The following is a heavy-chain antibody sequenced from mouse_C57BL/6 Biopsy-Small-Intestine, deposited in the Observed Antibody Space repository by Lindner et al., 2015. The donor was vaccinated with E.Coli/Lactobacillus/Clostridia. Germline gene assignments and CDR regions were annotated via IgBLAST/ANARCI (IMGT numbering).Heavy chain of an antibody. CDR1: GYTFTDYN. V-gene: IGHV1-22*01. J-gene: IGHJ2*01. Sequence: VQLQESGPELVKPGASEKMSCKASGYTFTDYNIHWVKQSHGKGLEWIGYINPTSGGTTYNQMFKDKATLTVNKSSNTAYMELRSLTSEDSAVYYCASFGYDFDYWGQGTTLTVSS. CDR2: INPTSGGT. CDR3: ASFGYDFDY.